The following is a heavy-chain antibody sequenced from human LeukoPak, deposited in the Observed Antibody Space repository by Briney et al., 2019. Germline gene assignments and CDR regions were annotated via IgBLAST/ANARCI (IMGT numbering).Heavy chain of an antibody. CDR2: IKSKTDGGTT. V-gene: IGHV3-15*01. Sequence: GGSLRLSCAASGFTFSNAWMSWVRQAPGKGLEWVGRIKSKTDGGTTDYAAPVKGRFTISRDDSKNTLYLQMNSLKTEDTAAYYCNLESDYYYYYGMDDWGQGTTVTVSS. CDR3: NLESDYYYYYGMDD. D-gene: IGHD1-1*01. CDR1: GFTFSNAW. J-gene: IGHJ6*02.